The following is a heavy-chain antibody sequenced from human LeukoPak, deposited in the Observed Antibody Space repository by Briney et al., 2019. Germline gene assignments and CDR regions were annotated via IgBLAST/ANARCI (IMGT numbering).Heavy chain of an antibody. D-gene: IGHD1-1*01. CDR2: IYYSGST. V-gene: IGHV4-30-4*02. CDR3: AGSSTGTTAFDY. Sequence: SETLSLTCTVSGGSISSADYYWSWIRQPPGKGLEWIGYIYYSGSTYYNPSLKSRVTISVSTSKNQFSLRLSSVTAADTAVYYCAGSSTGTTAFDYWGQGTLVTVSS. J-gene: IGHJ4*02. CDR1: GGSISSADYY.